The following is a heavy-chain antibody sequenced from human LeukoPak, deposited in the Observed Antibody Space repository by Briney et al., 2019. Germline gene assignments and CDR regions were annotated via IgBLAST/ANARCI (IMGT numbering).Heavy chain of an antibody. CDR1: GFTFSSYE. CDR3: ARGRSGYSYAIDY. J-gene: IGHJ4*02. V-gene: IGHV3-48*03. Sequence: GGSLRLSCAASGFTFSSYEMNWVRQAPGKGLEWVSYISSSGSTIYYADSVKGRFSISRDNAKNSLYLQMNSLRAEDTAVYYCARGRSGYSYAIDYWGQGTLVTVSS. D-gene: IGHD5-18*01. CDR2: ISSSGSTI.